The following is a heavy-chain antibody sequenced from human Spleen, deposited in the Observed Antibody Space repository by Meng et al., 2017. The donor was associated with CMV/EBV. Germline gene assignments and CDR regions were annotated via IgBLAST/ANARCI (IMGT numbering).Heavy chain of an antibody. CDR3: ARGRTIFGVVSYNYYYYGMDV. D-gene: IGHD3-3*01. Sequence: SVKVSCKTSGGTFNTYAVNWVRQTPGQGLEWVGGIFPSVSLGNYAQKFQGRLTITADKSTSTVYMELSSLRSEDTAVYYCARGRTIFGVVSYNYYYYGMDVWGQGTTVTVSS. CDR1: GGTFNTYA. J-gene: IGHJ6*02. V-gene: IGHV1-69*10. CDR2: IFPSVSLG.